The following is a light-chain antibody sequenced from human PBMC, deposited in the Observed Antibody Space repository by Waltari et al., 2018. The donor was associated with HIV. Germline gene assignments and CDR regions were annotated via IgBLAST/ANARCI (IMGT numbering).Light chain of an antibody. V-gene: IGLV1-47*01. Sequence: QSVVTQPPSASGTPGQRVTISCSGSDSNIGSNYVYWYQDLPGTAPKLLIYKNNQRSSGVPDRCSGSKSDTSASLAISGLRSKDEADYYCASWDDNLNSWVFGGGTKLTVL. CDR3: ASWDDNLNSWV. J-gene: IGLJ3*02. CDR2: KNN. CDR1: DSNIGSNY.